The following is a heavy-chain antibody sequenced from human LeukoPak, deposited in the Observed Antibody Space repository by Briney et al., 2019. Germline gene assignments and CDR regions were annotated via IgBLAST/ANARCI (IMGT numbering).Heavy chain of an antibody. J-gene: IGHJ3*02. CDR2: MNPNNGNT. CDR1: GYTFTSYD. Sequence: ASVKVSCKASGYTFTSYDIQWVRQATGQGLEWGGGMNPNNGNTGYAQKFPGRVTMTRYTSISTAYMELSRLRSDDTAVYYCAREWKYSSSWYSFDAFDIWGQGTMVTVSS. V-gene: IGHV1-8*01. D-gene: IGHD6-13*01. CDR3: AREWKYSSSWYSFDAFDI.